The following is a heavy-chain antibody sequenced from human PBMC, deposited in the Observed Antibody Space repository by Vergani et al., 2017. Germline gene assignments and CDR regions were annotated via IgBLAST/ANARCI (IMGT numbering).Heavy chain of an antibody. J-gene: IGHJ3*02. D-gene: IGHD2-2*02. CDR2: IIPILGIA. CDR3: ARDTASGVVPAAIRGHAFDI. CDR1: GVTFSSYT. V-gene: IGHV1-69*08. Sequence: QVQLVQSGAEVKKPGSSVKVSCKASGVTFSSYTISWVRQAPGQGLEWMGMIIPILGIANYAQKFQGRVTITADKSTGTAYMELSSLRSEDTAVYYCARDTASGVVPAAIRGHAFDIWGQGTMVTVSS.